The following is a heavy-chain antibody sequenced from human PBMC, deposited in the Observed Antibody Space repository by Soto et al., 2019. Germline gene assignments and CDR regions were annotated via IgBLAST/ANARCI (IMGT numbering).Heavy chain of an antibody. J-gene: IGHJ4*02. Sequence: QVQLVESGGGVVQPGRSLRLSCAASGFTFSSYGMHWVRQAPGKGLEWVAVIWYDGSNKYYADSVKGRFTISRDNSKNTLYLQMNSLRAEDTAVYYCARDLGRIWLQPIGIGFDYWGQGTLVTVSS. D-gene: IGHD5-12*01. CDR1: GFTFSSYG. CDR3: ARDLGRIWLQPIGIGFDY. CDR2: IWYDGSNK. V-gene: IGHV3-33*01.